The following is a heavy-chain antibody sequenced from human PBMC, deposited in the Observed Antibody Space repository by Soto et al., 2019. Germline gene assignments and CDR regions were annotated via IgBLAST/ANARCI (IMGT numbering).Heavy chain of an antibody. V-gene: IGHV3-30*18. CDR2: ISYDGSNK. CDR3: AKNPFSRYNWNDAGY. Sequence: GGSLRLSCAASGFTFSSYGMHWVRQAPGKGLEWVAVISYDGSNKYYADSVKGRFTISRDNSKNTLYLQMNSLRAEDTAVYYCAKNPFSRYNWNDAGYWGQGTLVTVSS. CDR1: GFTFSSYG. D-gene: IGHD1-1*01. J-gene: IGHJ4*02.